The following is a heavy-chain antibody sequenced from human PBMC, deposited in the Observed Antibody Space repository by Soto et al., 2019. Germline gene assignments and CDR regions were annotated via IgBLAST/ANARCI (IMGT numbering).Heavy chain of an antibody. D-gene: IGHD3-22*01. V-gene: IGHV3-23*01. CDR2: ISGRGGST. CDR3: AKATRTLVVIRLDS. Sequence: PGGSLRLSCAASGFTFSNYAMNWVRQAPGKGLEWVSTISGRGGSTYYADSVKGRFTISRDNSKNILYLQMNSLRAEDTAVYYCAKATRTLVVIRLDSWGQGTLVTVSS. CDR1: GFTFSNYA. J-gene: IGHJ4*02.